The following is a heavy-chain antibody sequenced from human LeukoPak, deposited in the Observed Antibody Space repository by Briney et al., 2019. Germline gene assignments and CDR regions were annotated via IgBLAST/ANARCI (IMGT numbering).Heavy chain of an antibody. J-gene: IGHJ3*02. Sequence: PGGSLRLSCAASGLTVSSNYVTWVRQAPGKGLEWVSVMHAGGSTYYADSVKGGFIISRDISKNTLYLQMNSLRAEDTAVYYCARAPYRTMVRGVIIIGAFDIWGQGTMVTVSS. CDR3: ARAPYRTMVRGVIIIGAFDI. CDR2: MHAGGST. V-gene: IGHV3-66*01. CDR1: GLTVSSNY. D-gene: IGHD3-10*01.